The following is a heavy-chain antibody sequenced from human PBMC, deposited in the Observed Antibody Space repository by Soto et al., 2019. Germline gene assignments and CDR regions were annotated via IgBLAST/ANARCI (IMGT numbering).Heavy chain of an antibody. D-gene: IGHD2-2*01. CDR3: ARVVVPAALDY. CDR1: GGTFSSYT. V-gene: IGHV1-69*02. Sequence: QVQLVRSGAEVKKPGSSVKVSCKASGGTFSSYTISWVRQAPGQGLEWMGRIIPILGIANYAQKFQGRVTITADKSTSTAYMELSSLRSEDTAVYYCARVVVPAALDYWGQGTLVTVSS. J-gene: IGHJ4*02. CDR2: IIPILGIA.